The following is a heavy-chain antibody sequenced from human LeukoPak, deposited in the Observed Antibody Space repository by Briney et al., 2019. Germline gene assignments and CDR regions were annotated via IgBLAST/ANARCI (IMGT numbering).Heavy chain of an antibody. J-gene: IGHJ1*01. V-gene: IGHV3-64*01. D-gene: IGHD3-22*01. CDR3: ATYYYDSGGFHFHH. CDR1: GFTFRSYG. Sequence: PGGSLRRSCAASGFTFRSYGMHWVRQAPGKGLEYVSAISSNGGRTYYANSVKGRFTISRDNSRNTLYLQMGSLRAEDMAVYYCATYYYDSGGFHFHHWGQGTLVTVSS. CDR2: ISSNGGRT.